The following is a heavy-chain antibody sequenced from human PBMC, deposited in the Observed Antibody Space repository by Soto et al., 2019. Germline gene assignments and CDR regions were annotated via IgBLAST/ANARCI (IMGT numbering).Heavy chain of an antibody. CDR1: GFTFSSYG. D-gene: IGHD3-10*01. V-gene: IGHV3-30*18. CDR3: AKDRMGAGVRGYFDY. J-gene: IGHJ4*02. Sequence: QVQLVESGGGVAQPGRSLRLSCAASGFTFSSYGMHWVRQAPGKGLEWVAVIIYDGSTKYYADSVKGRFTISRDNSKSTLYLQMNILRAEDTAVYYCAKDRMGAGVRGYFDYWGQGTLVTVSS. CDR2: IIYDGSTK.